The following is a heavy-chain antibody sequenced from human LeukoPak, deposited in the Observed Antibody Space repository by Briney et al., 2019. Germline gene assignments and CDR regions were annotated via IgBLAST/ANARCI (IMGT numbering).Heavy chain of an antibody. D-gene: IGHD4-17*01. CDR2: IYWNDDK. J-gene: IGHJ4*02. Sequence: TLSLTCTVSGGSISSYYWSWIRQPPGKALEWLALIYWNDDKRYSPSLKSRLTITKDTSKNQVVLTMTNMDPVDTATYYCAHSYGLEPNFDYWGQGTLVTVSS. CDR3: AHSYGLEPNFDY. V-gene: IGHV2-5*01. CDR1: GGSISSYYW.